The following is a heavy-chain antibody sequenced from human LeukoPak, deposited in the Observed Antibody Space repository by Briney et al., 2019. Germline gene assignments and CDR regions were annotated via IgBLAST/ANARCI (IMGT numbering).Heavy chain of an antibody. CDR1: GFTFSNYA. Sequence: GGSLRLSCAASGFTFSNYAMIWVRQAPGKGLEWVSLISGSGVGTYYADSVKGRFTISRDNSKNTLYLKMNSLRAEDTAVYYCAKVYSRDYGGNSFFDYWGQGTLVTVSS. CDR2: ISGSGVGT. V-gene: IGHV3-23*01. J-gene: IGHJ4*02. D-gene: IGHD4-23*01. CDR3: AKVYSRDYGGNSFFDY.